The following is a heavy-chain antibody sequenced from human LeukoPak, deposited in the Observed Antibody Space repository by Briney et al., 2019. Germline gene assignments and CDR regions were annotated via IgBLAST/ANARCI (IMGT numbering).Heavy chain of an antibody. D-gene: IGHD3-22*01. CDR1: GYTLTELS. CDR3: ATGPDIAITMIEKYYMDV. V-gene: IGHV1-24*01. Sequence: ASVKVSCKVSGYTLTELSMHWVRQAPGKGLEWIGGYDPEDGETIYAQKFQGRVTMTEDTSTDTAYMELSSLRSEDTAVYYCATGPDIAITMIEKYYMDVWGKGTMVTVSS. CDR2: YDPEDGET. J-gene: IGHJ6*03.